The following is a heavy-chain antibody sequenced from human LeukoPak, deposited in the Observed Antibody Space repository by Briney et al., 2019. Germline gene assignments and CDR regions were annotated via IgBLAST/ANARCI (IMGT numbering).Heavy chain of an antibody. CDR1: GFTFTNYW. V-gene: IGHV3-74*01. Sequence: GGSLRLSCVVSGFTFTNYWMHWVRQVPGKGLVWVSRMNVDGTGIAYADSVKGRFTISRDDSKNSLYLQMNSLRPEDTALYYCAASDGEQQLALWGQGTLVTVSS. CDR2: MNVDGTGI. D-gene: IGHD1-1*01. CDR3: AASDGEQQLAL. J-gene: IGHJ4*02.